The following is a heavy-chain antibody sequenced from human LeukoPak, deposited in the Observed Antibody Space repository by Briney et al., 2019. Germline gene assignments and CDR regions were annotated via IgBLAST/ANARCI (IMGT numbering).Heavy chain of an antibody. CDR1: GFTFSTYA. J-gene: IGHJ4*02. D-gene: IGHD6-19*01. V-gene: IGHV3-30*03. CDR3: AGVSESGWYYFDY. Sequence: PGRSLRLSCAASGFTFSTYAMHWVRQAPGTGLEGVAVISYDGSYKYYADSVKGRFSISRDNSKKTLYLQMSSLRDEDTAVYYCAGVSESGWYYFDYWGQGTLVTVSS. CDR2: ISYDGSYK.